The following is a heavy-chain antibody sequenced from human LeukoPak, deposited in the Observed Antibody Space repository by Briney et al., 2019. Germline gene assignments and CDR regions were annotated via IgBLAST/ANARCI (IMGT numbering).Heavy chain of an antibody. D-gene: IGHD3-10*01. CDR1: GFTFSSYA. J-gene: IGHJ6*03. CDR2: ISGSGGST. V-gene: IGHV3-23*01. CDR3: ARGRYYGSGSRILYYYYYMDV. Sequence: GGSLRLSCAASGFTFSSYAMSWVRQAPGKGLEWVSAISGSGGSTYYADSVKGRFTISRDNAKNSLYLQMNSLRAEDTAVYYCARGRYYGSGSRILYYYYYMDVWGKGTTVTVSS.